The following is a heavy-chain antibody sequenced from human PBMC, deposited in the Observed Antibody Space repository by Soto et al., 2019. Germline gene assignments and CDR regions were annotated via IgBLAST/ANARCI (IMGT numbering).Heavy chain of an antibody. CDR1: GGSITSYP. CDR3: ASRIAAAGLFFDY. Sequence: ALSLTCILSGGSITSYPWSWIRKPPGKGLEWIGYIYHSGSTYYNPSLKSRVTISVDRSKNQFSLKLSSVTAADTAVYYCASRIAAAGLFFDYWGQGTLVTVSS. CDR2: IYHSGST. D-gene: IGHD6-13*01. J-gene: IGHJ4*02. V-gene: IGHV4-30-2*01.